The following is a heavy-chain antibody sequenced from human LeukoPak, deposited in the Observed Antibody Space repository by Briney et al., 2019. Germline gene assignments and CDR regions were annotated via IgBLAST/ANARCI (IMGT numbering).Heavy chain of an antibody. D-gene: IGHD3-22*01. CDR1: GFTFSSYA. CDR3: AKDGWGYYYDRGELDY. J-gene: IGHJ4*02. CDR2: IRYDGSNK. V-gene: IGHV3-30*02. Sequence: PGGSLRLSCAASGFTFSSYAMSWVRQAPGKGLEWVAFIRYDGSNKYYADSVKGRFTISRDNSKNTLYLQMNSLRAEDTAVYYCAKDGWGYYYDRGELDYWGQGTLVTVSS.